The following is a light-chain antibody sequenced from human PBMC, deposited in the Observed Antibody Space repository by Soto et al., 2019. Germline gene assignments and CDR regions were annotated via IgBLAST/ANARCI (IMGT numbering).Light chain of an antibody. J-gene: IGLJ1*01. CDR1: SSDVGGYDY. V-gene: IGLV2-14*01. Sequence: QSALTQPASVSGSPGQSITISSTGTSSDVGGYDYVGWYQQHPGKAPKLMIYNVYNRPSGVSFRFSGSKSGNTASLTISGLQTEDEADYYCTSYTNRYTYVFGTGTKLTVL. CDR3: TSYTNRYTYV. CDR2: NVY.